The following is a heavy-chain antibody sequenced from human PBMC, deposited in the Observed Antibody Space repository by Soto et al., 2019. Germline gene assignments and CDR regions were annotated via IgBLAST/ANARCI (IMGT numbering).Heavy chain of an antibody. CDR3: AGDPRNSYDSRVGYFDL. V-gene: IGHV3-33*01. J-gene: IGHJ2*01. D-gene: IGHD3-22*01. CDR2: IWYDGSNK. CDR1: GFTFSSYC. Sequence: GSLRLSCATPGFTFSSYCMHWVRQAPGKGLEWVAVIWYDGSNKYYADSVKGRFTISRDNSKNTLYLQMNSLRAEDTAVYYCAGDPRNSYDSRVGYFDLWGRGTLVTVSS.